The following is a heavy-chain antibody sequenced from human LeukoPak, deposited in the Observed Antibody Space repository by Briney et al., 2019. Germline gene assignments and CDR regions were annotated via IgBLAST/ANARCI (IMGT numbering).Heavy chain of an antibody. J-gene: IGHJ4*02. CDR3: VRGGPSTWF. Sequence: GGSLRLSCAASGFTFSSYGMHWVRQAPGKGLEWVAVISYDGSNKYYADSVKGRFTISRDNSKNMLFLQMNSLRGEDTAVYHCVRGGPSTWFWGQGTLVTVSS. V-gene: IGHV3-30-3*01. D-gene: IGHD3-22*01. CDR2: ISYDGSNK. CDR1: GFTFSSYG.